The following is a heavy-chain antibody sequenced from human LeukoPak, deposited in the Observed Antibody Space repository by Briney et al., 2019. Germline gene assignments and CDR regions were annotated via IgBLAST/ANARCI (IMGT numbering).Heavy chain of an antibody. V-gene: IGHV3-21*01. Sequence: GGSLRLSCAASGFTFSSYSMNWVRQAPGKGLEWVSSISSSSSSYIYYADSVKGRFTISRDNAKNSLYLQMNSLRAEDTAVYYCARGRGRGGSYYGYMDVWGKGTTVTVSS. D-gene: IGHD1-26*01. J-gene: IGHJ6*03. CDR3: ARGRGRGGSYYGYMDV. CDR2: ISSSSSSYI. CDR1: GFTFSSYS.